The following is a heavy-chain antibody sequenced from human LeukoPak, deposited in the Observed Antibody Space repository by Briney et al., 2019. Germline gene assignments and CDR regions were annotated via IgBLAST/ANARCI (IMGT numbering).Heavy chain of an antibody. CDR2: IIPILGIA. D-gene: IGHD4-17*01. Sequence: ASVKVSCKASGGTFSSYAIIWVRQAPGQGLEWMGRIIPILGIANYAQKFQGRVTITADKSTSTAYMELSSLRSEDTAVYYCARDLRYGDYVSYYYYGMDVWGQGTTVTVSS. CDR1: GGTFSSYA. CDR3: ARDLRYGDYVSYYYYGMDV. V-gene: IGHV1-69*04. J-gene: IGHJ6*02.